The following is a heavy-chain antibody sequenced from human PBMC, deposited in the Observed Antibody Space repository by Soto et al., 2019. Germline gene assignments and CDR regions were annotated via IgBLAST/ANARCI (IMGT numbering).Heavy chain of an antibody. CDR3: GRNMVAASATAFWPRGQGYGNDY. V-gene: IGHV1-46*01. CDR1: GYRFTSHY. CDR2: IDPYDGTT. Sequence: QVQLVQSGAEVRKPGTSVKVSCETSGYRFTSHYRHWARQAPGQGLEWMGMIDPYDGTTTNAQRFQGRVTMTRDTSTTTVKMEMKSLTSEDTATLFCGRNMVAASATAFWPRGQGYGNDYWGQGTLVTVSS. J-gene: IGHJ4*02. D-gene: IGHD3-16*01.